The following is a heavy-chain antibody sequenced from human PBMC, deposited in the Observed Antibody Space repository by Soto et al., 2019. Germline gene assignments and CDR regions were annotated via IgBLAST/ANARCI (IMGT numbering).Heavy chain of an antibody. Sequence: GGSLRLSCAASGFTFSSYSMNWVRQAPGKGLEWVSYISSSSSTIYYADSVKGRFTISRDNAKNSLYLQMNSRRDEDTAVYYCERPEYSRSSYGMDVRGQGTTVTVSS. J-gene: IGHJ6*02. CDR1: GFTFSSYS. CDR3: ERPEYSRSSYGMDV. CDR2: ISSSSSTI. V-gene: IGHV3-48*02. D-gene: IGHD6-6*01.